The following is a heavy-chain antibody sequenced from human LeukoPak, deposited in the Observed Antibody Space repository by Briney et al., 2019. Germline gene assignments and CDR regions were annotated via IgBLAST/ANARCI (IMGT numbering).Heavy chain of an antibody. CDR3: ARRGKSAFDV. V-gene: IGHV5-51*01. CDR1: GFSFTSYW. CDR2: IHTVDSHT. Sequence: GESLQISCKSYGFSFTSYWIGWVRQMPGKGREWMGSIHTVDSHTRYCPYFQGQVSISADKSISTAYLEWSSLKASDSAMYYCARRGKSAFDVWGQGTMVTVSS. D-gene: IGHD3-16*01. J-gene: IGHJ3*01.